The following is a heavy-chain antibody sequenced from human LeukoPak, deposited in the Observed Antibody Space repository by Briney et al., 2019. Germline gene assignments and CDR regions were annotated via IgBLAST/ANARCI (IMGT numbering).Heavy chain of an antibody. CDR3: ARVWEGNWYFDY. CDR2: IISSSSTI. J-gene: IGHJ4*02. Sequence: GGSLRLSCTASGFTFSSYSMNWVRQAPGKGLEWVSYIISSSSTIYYADSVKGRFTISRDNAKNSLYLQMNSLRAEDTAVYYCARVWEGNWYFDYWGQGTLVTVSS. CDR1: GFTFSSYS. V-gene: IGHV3-48*01. D-gene: IGHD1-1*01.